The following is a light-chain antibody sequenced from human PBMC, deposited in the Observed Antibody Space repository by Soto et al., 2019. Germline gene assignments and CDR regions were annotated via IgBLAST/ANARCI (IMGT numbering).Light chain of an antibody. V-gene: IGLV1-44*01. CDR3: AAWDDSLNGFYV. Sequence: QSVLTQPPSASGTPGQRVTISCSGSSSNIGTNTVNWYQQLPGTAPKLLIFSSNQRPSGVSDRFSGYKSGTSASLAISGIQSADEAVYYCAAWDDSLNGFYVFGSGTKVTVL. CDR1: SSNIGTNT. CDR2: SSN. J-gene: IGLJ1*01.